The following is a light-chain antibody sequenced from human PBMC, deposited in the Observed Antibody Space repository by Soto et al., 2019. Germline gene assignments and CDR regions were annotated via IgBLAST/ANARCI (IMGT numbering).Light chain of an antibody. J-gene: IGLJ1*01. CDR2: EVS. CDR3: ISYAVSTSYV. V-gene: IGLV2-8*01. Sequence: QSALTQPPSASGSPGQSVTISCTGTSSDVGGYNFVSWYQQHPGKAPKLMIYEVSKRPSGVPDSFSGSKSGNTAYLTVSGLKDEDEADYSCISYAVSTSYVFGTGTKVT. CDR1: SSDVGGYNF.